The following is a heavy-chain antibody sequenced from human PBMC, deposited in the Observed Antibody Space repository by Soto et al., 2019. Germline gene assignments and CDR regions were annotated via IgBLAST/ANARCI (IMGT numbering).Heavy chain of an antibody. D-gene: IGHD3-22*01. V-gene: IGHV1-69*02. J-gene: IGHJ4*02. CDR2: IIPILGIA. CDR1: GGTFSSYT. CDR3: AGAPDSSGYYYLDY. Sequence: SVKVSCKASGGTFSSYTISWVRQAPGQGLEWMGRIIPILGIANYAQKFQGRVTITADKSTSTAYMELSSLRSEDTAVYYCAGAPDSSGYYYLDYWGQGTLVTVS.